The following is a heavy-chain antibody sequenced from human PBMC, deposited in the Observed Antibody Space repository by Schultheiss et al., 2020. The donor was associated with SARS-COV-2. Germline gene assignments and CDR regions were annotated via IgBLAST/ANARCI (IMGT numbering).Heavy chain of an antibody. D-gene: IGHD6-13*01. Sequence: GGSLRLSCAASGFTFSSYAMSWVRQAPGKGLEWVAVISYDGSNKYYADSVKGRFTISRDNSKNTLYLQMNSLRAEDTAVYYCAKVREQQLVQGAFDIWGQGTMVTVSS. J-gene: IGHJ3*02. CDR2: ISYDGSNK. CDR3: AKVREQQLVQGAFDI. CDR1: GFTFSSYA. V-gene: IGHV3-30*04.